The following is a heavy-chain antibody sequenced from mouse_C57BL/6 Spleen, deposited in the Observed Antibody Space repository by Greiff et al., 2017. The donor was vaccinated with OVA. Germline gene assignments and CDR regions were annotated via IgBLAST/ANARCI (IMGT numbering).Heavy chain of an antibody. CDR3: ARWAVYDGYFDY. Sequence: EVQRVESGGGLVKPGGSLKLSCAASGFTFSSYAMSWVRQTPEKRLEWVATISDGGSYTYYPDNVKGRFTISRDNAKNNLYLQMSHLKSEDTAMYYCARWAVYDGYFDYWGQGTTLTVSS. V-gene: IGHV5-4*01. CDR1: GFTFSSYA. CDR2: ISDGGSYT. D-gene: IGHD2-3*01. J-gene: IGHJ2*01.